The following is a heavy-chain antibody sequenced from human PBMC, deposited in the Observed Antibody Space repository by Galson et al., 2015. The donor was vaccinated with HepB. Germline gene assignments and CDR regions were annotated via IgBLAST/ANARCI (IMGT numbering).Heavy chain of an antibody. J-gene: IGHJ4*02. Sequence: SLRLSCAASGFTFSSYWMSWVRQAPGKGLEWVANIKQDGSEKYYVDSVKGRFTISRDNAKNSLYLQMNSLRAEDTAVYYCARADLGIAVAGSPGPVYYWGQGTLVTVSS. D-gene: IGHD6-19*01. V-gene: IGHV3-7*03. CDR1: GFTFSSYW. CDR3: ARADLGIAVAGSPGPVYY. CDR2: IKQDGSEK.